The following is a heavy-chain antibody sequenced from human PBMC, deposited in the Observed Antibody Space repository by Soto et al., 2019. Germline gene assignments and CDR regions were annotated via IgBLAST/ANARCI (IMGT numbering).Heavy chain of an antibody. J-gene: IGHJ4*02. D-gene: IGHD7-27*01. Sequence: QVQLQQWGAGLLKPSETLSLTCAVYGGSFSGYYWNWIRQPPGKGLEWIGEINHSGSTNYNPSLKSRVTIPVDTSKNPSSLKLSSVTAADTAVYYCASGWGRIFDYWGQGTLVTVSS. CDR2: INHSGST. V-gene: IGHV4-34*01. CDR3: ASGWGRIFDY. CDR1: GGSFSGYY.